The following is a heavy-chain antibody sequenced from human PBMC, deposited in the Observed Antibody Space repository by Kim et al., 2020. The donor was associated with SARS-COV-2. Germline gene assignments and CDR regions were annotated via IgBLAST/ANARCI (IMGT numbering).Heavy chain of an antibody. J-gene: IGHJ4*02. V-gene: IGHV3-7*01. CDR3: TRNLGYSLDY. CDR2: SAK. Sequence: SAKYYVDSLEGRFTVSRDNTKKSLYLQMNGLRGEDTAIYYCTRNLGYSLDYWGQGTLVTVSS. D-gene: IGHD5-18*01.